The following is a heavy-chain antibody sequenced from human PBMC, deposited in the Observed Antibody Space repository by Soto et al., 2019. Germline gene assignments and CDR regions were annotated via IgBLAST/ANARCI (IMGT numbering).Heavy chain of an antibody. V-gene: IGHV1-69*01. CDR2: IIPIFGTA. Sequence: QVQLVQSGAEVKNPGSSVKVSCKASGGTFSSYAISWVRQAPGQGLEWMGGIIPIFGTANYAQKFQGRVTITADESTSTAYMELSSLRSEDTAVYYCARVGYDSSGYYYFDYWGQGTLVTVSS. CDR1: GGTFSSYA. D-gene: IGHD3-22*01. J-gene: IGHJ4*02. CDR3: ARVGYDSSGYYYFDY.